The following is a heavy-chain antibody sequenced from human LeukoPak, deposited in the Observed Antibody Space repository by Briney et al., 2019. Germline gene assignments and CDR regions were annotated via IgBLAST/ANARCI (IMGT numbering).Heavy chain of an antibody. J-gene: IGHJ4*02. Sequence: GGSLRLSCAASGFTFSSYEMSWIRQAPGKGLEWVSYISSSGSTIYYADSVKGRFTISRDNAKNSLYLQMNSLRAEDTAVYYCARGDFPGMATSDYWGQGTLVTVSS. CDR2: ISSSGSTI. CDR3: ARGDFPGMATSDY. CDR1: GFTFSSYE. V-gene: IGHV3-48*03. D-gene: IGHD5-24*01.